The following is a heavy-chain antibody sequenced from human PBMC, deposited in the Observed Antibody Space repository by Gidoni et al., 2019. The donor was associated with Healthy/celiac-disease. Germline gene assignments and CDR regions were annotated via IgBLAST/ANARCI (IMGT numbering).Heavy chain of an antibody. Sequence: VQLVESGGGLVQPAGSLILPCAASGFTFSSYAMGWCRQAQGKGMEWVSAVNGNGGSTYYADSVQDRFTITGDDSKNTLYLQMHSLRTEDTAVYYCATGFKYYYDDGPVDYWGQGTLVTVSS. J-gene: IGHJ4*02. V-gene: IGHV3-23*04. CDR3: ATGFKYYYDDGPVDY. CDR1: GFTFSSYA. D-gene: IGHD3-22*01. CDR2: VNGNGGST.